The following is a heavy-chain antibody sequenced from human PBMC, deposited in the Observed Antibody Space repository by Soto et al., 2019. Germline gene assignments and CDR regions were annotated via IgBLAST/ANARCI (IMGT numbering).Heavy chain of an antibody. CDR1: GFTFSNYA. V-gene: IGHV3-23*01. Sequence: EVQLLESGGGLVQPGGSLRLSCAASGFTFSNYAVTWVRQAPGKGLEWVSTISGSGGSTYYADSVKGRFTISRDNSKNMIYLQMNSLRAEDTAVYYCAKDQGSSWYEIDYWGQGTLVTVSS. J-gene: IGHJ4*02. CDR2: ISGSGGST. CDR3: AKDQGSSWYEIDY. D-gene: IGHD6-13*01.